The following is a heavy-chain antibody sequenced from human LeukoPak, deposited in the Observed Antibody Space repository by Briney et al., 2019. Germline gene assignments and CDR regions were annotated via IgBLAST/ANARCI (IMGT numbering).Heavy chain of an antibody. CDR2: ISWNSGSI. V-gene: IGHV3-9*01. D-gene: IGHD6-19*01. CDR1: GFTFDDYA. J-gene: IGHJ2*01. CDR3: AKDSAAVASSFDL. Sequence: GGSLRLSCAASGFTFDDYAMHWVRQAPGKGLEWVSGISWNSGSIGYADSVKGRFTISRDNAKNSLYLQMNSLRAEDTALYYCAKDSAAVASSFDLWGRGTLVTVSS.